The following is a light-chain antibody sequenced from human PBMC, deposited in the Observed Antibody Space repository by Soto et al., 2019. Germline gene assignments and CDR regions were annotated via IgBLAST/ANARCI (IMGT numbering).Light chain of an antibody. CDR3: QQHNSLPRS. CDR1: QGISRF. J-gene: IGKJ2*01. V-gene: IGKV1-9*01. Sequence: DIQLTQPPSFLSASVGDRVTIACRASQGISRFLAWYQQKPGKAHKLLIYAASTLLSGVPSRFSGSGSGTEFTLTISSLQPEDYATYYCQQHNSLPRSFGQGTKVEIK. CDR2: AAS.